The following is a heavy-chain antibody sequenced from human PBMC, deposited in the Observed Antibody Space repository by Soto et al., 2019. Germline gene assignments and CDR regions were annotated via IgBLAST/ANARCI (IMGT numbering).Heavy chain of an antibody. D-gene: IGHD3-22*01. CDR2: IYSGGPT. CDR1: GFSVSSSH. V-gene: IGHV3-53*01. J-gene: IGHJ4*02. CDR3: SHGYSWYFDS. Sequence: VGSLRLSCEASGFSVSSSHMIWVRQAPGKGLEWVSVIYSGGPTYYAVSVKGRFTISRDRSKNTLYLQMNSLKTEDTAVYYCSHGYSWYFDSWGQGTLVTVS.